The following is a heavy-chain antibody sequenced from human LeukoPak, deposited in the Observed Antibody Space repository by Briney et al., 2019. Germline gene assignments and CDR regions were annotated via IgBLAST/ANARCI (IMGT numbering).Heavy chain of an antibody. Sequence: SETLSLTCTVSGGSISSGDYYWSWIRQPPGKGLEWTGYIYYSGSTYYNPSLKSRVTISVDTSKNQFSLKLSSVTAADTAVYYCARDRDYGGNAFQHWGQGTLVTVSS. J-gene: IGHJ1*01. V-gene: IGHV4-30-4*01. D-gene: IGHD4-23*01. CDR3: ARDRDYGGNAFQH. CDR1: GGSISSGDYY. CDR2: IYYSGST.